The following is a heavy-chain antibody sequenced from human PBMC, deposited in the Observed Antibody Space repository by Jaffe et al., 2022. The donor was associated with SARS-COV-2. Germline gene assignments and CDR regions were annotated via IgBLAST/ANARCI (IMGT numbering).Heavy chain of an antibody. CDR1: GFTFSSYE. D-gene: IGHD3-3*01. J-gene: IGHJ4*02. V-gene: IGHV3-48*03. Sequence: EVQLVESGGGLVQPGGSLRLSCAASGFTFSSYEMNWVRQAPGKGLEWVSYISSSGSTIYYADSVKGRFTISRDNAKNSLYLQMNSLRAEDTAVYYCARAYDFWSGHSDYFDYWGQGTLVTVSS. CDR2: ISSSGSTI. CDR3: ARAYDFWSGHSDYFDY.